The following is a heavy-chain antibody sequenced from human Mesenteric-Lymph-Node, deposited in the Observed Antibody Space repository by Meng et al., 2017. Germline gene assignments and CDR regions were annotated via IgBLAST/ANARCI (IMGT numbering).Heavy chain of an antibody. CDR1: GFTFSSYE. CDR2: INHSGST. J-gene: IGHJ2*01. D-gene: IGHD3-3*01. V-gene: IGHV4-34*01. CDR3: ARGRGFGANIANWYFEL. Sequence: GSLRLSCAASGFTFSSYEMNWVRQAPGKGLEWIGEINHSGSTNYNPSLKSRVTISVDTSKNQFSLKLSSVTAADTAVYYCARGRGFGANIANWYFELWGHGTLVTVSS.